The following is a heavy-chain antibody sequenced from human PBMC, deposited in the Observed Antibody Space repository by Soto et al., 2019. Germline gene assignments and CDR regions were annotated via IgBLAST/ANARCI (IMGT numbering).Heavy chain of an antibody. D-gene: IGHD5-18*01. V-gene: IGHV3-7*03. Sequence: EVQLVESGGGLVQPGGSLRLSCAASGFTFSSYWMSWVRQAPGKGLEWVANIKQDGSEKYYVDSVKGRFTISRDNAKNSLYLQMNSLRAEDTAVYYCAREGVGTAMAAFDYWGQGTLLTVSS. CDR2: IKQDGSEK. CDR3: AREGVGTAMAAFDY. J-gene: IGHJ4*02. CDR1: GFTFSSYW.